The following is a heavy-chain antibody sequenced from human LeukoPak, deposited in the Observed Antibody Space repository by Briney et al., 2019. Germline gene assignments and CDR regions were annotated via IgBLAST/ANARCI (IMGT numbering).Heavy chain of an antibody. CDR3: ARAGGSWYNLYNWFDP. J-gene: IGHJ5*02. Sequence: GGALRLSCAASGFTFSSYSMNWVRQATGKGLEWVSSISSSSSYIYYADSVKGRFTISRDNAKDSLYLQMNSLRAEDTAVYYCARAGGSWYNLYNWFDPWGQGTLVTVSS. V-gene: IGHV3-21*01. D-gene: IGHD6-13*01. CDR1: GFTFSSYS. CDR2: ISSSSSYI.